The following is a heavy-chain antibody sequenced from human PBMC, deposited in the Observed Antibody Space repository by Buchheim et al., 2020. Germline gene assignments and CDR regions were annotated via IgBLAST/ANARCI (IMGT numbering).Heavy chain of an antibody. J-gene: IGHJ6*02. V-gene: IGHV3-13*04. CDR3: ARDPSGRGMDV. Sequence: EVQLVESGGGLVQPGGSLRLSCAASGFTFSSYDMQWIRQVTGKGLEWVSAVGMAGDTHYSASVRGRFTISRENATNSLYLQMNNLRAGDTAVYYCARDPSGRGMDVWGQGTT. CDR2: VGMAGDT. CDR1: GFTFSSYD.